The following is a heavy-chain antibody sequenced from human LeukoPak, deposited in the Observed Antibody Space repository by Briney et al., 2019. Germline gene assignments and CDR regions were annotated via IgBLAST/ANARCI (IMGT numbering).Heavy chain of an antibody. CDR2: IYYSGST. V-gene: IGHV4-59*01. CDR3: ARSVEGYCSGDNCYYYYYYMDV. D-gene: IGHD2-15*01. J-gene: IGHJ6*03. CDR1: GASIDSYY. Sequence: PSETLSLTCTISGASIDSYYWSWIRQPPGKGLEWIGYIYYSGSTNYNPSLKSRFTISVDTSKNQFSLKLSSVTAADTAVYYCARSVEGYCSGDNCYYYYYYMDVWGKGTTVTVSS.